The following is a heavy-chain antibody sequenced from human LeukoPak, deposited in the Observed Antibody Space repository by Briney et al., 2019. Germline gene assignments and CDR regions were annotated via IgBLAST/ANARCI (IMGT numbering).Heavy chain of an antibody. CDR3: ARDSGSYRYYFDY. J-gene: IGHJ4*02. Sequence: GGSLRLSCAASGFTFASYAMSWVRQAPGKGLEWVSTIAVGSGSTFYADSVKGRFTISRDNSKNTLYLQVNSLRAEDTAVYYCARDSGSYRYYFDYWGQGTLVTVSS. CDR1: GFTFASYA. CDR2: IAVGSGST. D-gene: IGHD1-26*01. V-gene: IGHV3-23*01.